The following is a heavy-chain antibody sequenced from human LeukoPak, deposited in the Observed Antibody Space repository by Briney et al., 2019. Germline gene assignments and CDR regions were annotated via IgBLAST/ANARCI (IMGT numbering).Heavy chain of an antibody. CDR3: AKGEKTAPGIIRYFVTFDY. CDR2: ISGSGGST. V-gene: IGHV3-23*01. CDR1: GFTFSSYA. D-gene: IGHD3-9*01. J-gene: IGHJ4*02. Sequence: GGSLRLSCAASGFTFSSYAMSWVRQAPGKGLEWVSAISGSGGSTYYADSVKGRFTISRDNSKNTLYLQMNSLRAEDTAVYCCAKGEKTAPGIIRYFVTFDYWGQGTLVTVSS.